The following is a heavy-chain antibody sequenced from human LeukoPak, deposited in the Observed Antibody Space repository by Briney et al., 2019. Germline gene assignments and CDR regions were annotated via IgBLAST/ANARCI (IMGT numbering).Heavy chain of an antibody. Sequence: GGSLRLSCAASGFTFSSYGMHWVRQAPGKGLEWVAVISYDGSNKYYADSVKGRFTISRDNSKNTLYLQMNSLRAEDTAVYYCAKEGGGTSYMDVWGKGTTVTVSS. CDR2: ISYDGSNK. V-gene: IGHV3-30*18. CDR1: GFTFSSYG. D-gene: IGHD1-7*01. J-gene: IGHJ6*03. CDR3: AKEGGGTSYMDV.